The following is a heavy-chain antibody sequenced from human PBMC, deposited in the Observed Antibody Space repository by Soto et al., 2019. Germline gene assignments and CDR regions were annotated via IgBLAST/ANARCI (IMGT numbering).Heavy chain of an antibody. J-gene: IGHJ5*02. Sequence: QITLKESGPPLVKPTQTLTLTCTFSGFSLSTSGVGVGWIRQPPGKALEWLALIYWDDDKRYSPSLKSRLTITKDTSKNQVVLTMTNMDPVDTATYYCAHSLVAGTVMGWFDPWGQGTLVTVSS. CDR1: GFSLSTSGVG. V-gene: IGHV2-5*02. CDR3: AHSLVAGTVMGWFDP. CDR2: IYWDDDK. D-gene: IGHD6-19*01.